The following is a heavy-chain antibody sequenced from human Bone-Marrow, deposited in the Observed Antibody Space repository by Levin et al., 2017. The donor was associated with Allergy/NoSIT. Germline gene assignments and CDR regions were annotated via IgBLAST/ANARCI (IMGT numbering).Heavy chain of an antibody. CDR3: ANGRPSGFDY. CDR2: IRGRGSFI. D-gene: IGHD3-10*01. Sequence: ASIRGRGSFIYYADSLEGRFTISRDNARNSLFLHMNSLRAEDTAVYYCANGRPSGFDYWGQGTLVTVSS. V-gene: IGHV3-21*01. J-gene: IGHJ4*02.